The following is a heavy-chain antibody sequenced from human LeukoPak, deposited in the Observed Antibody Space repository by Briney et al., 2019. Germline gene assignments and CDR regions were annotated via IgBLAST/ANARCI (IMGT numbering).Heavy chain of an antibody. CDR2: IYSSGST. J-gene: IGHJ3*02. CDR3: ARVATHAFDI. Sequence: SETLSLTCNVSGGSIRGYYWSWIRQSQEKGLEWIGYIYSSGSTNYNPSLKSRVTMSVDTSKNQFSLKLSSVTAADTAVYYCARVATHAFDIWGQGTMVTVSS. D-gene: IGHD5-12*01. CDR1: GGSIRGYY. V-gene: IGHV4-59*01.